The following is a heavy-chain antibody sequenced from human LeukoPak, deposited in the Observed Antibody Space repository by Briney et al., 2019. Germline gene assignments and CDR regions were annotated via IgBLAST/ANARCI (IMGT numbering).Heavy chain of an antibody. V-gene: IGHV3-9*01. Sequence: PGRSLRLSCAASGFTFDDYAMHWVRQAPGKDLEWVSGISWRSDSVDYAESVKGRFTISRDNAKNSLYLQMNSLRADDTALYYCAKDWSYGGNSWKYFGSWGQGILVTVSS. CDR2: ISWRSDSV. CDR1: GFTFDDYA. D-gene: IGHD4-23*01. J-gene: IGHJ4*02. CDR3: AKDWSYGGNSWKYFGS.